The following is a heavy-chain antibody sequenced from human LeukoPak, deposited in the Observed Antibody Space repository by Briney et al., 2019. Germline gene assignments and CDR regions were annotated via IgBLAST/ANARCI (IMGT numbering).Heavy chain of an antibody. CDR3: ARASSGSHGDY. J-gene: IGHJ4*02. Sequence: GGSLRLSCAASGFTFSTYWMHWVRQAPGKGLVWVSRINTDGTSTDYADSVKGRFTISRDNAKNTLSLQMNSLRAEDTAVYYCARASSGSHGDYWGQGTLVTVSS. CDR2: INTDGTST. CDR1: GFTFSTYW. V-gene: IGHV3-74*01. D-gene: IGHD6-19*01.